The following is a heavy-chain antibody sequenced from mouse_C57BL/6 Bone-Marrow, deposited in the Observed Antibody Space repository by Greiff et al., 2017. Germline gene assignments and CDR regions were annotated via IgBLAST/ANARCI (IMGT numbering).Heavy chain of an antibody. D-gene: IGHD2-2*01. Sequence: QVQLQQPGTELVKPGASVKLSCKASGYTFTSYWMHWVKQRPGQGVEWIGNINPSNGGTNYNEKFKSKAKLTVDKSSSTAYMQLSSLTSEDSAVYYCARELSISLLWLRRYFDVWGTGTTVTVSS. CDR1: GYTFTSYW. CDR3: ARELSISLLWLRRYFDV. J-gene: IGHJ1*03. CDR2: INPSNGGT. V-gene: IGHV1-53*01.